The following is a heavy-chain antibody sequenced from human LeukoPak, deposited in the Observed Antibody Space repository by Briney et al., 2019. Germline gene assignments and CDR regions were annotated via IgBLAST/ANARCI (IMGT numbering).Heavy chain of an antibody. J-gene: IGHJ6*03. CDR2: ISSSSSYI. D-gene: IGHD3-10*01. V-gene: IGHV3-21*01. CDR1: GFTFSSYS. Sequence: PGGSLRLSCAASGFTFSSYSMNWVRQAPGKGLEWVSSISSSSSYIYYADSVKGRFTISRDNAKNSLYLQMNSLRAEDTAVYYCAREGYYDSGLYYYYYMDVWGKGTTVTVSS. CDR3: AREGYYDSGLYYYYYMDV.